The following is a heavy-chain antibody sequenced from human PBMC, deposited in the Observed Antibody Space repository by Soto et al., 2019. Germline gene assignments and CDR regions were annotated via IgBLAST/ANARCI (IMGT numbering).Heavy chain of an antibody. J-gene: IGHJ4*02. V-gene: IGHV1-18*01. Sequence: QVQLVQSGAEVKKPGASVKVSCKASGYTFTSYGIIWVRQAPGQGLEWMGWISAYNGNTNYAQKLQGRVTMTTDTSTSTAYMELRSLRSDDTAVYYCARFHIAVVVAATPVDYWGQGSLVTVSS. CDR3: ARFHIAVVVAATPVDY. CDR1: GYTFTSYG. D-gene: IGHD2-15*01. CDR2: ISAYNGNT.